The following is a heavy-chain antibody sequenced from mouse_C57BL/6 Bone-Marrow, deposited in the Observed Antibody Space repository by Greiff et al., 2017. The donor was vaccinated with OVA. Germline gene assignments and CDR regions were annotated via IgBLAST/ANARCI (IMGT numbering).Heavy chain of an antibody. V-gene: IGHV1-81*01. D-gene: IGHD3-2*02. Sequence: VKLMESGAELARPGASVKLSCKASGYTFTSYGISWVKQRTGQGLEWIGEIYPRSGNTYYNEKFKGKATLTADKSSSTAYMELRSLTSEDSAVYFCARYDSSGYLDYWGQGTTLTVSS. J-gene: IGHJ2*01. CDR3: ARYDSSGYLDY. CDR2: IYPRSGNT. CDR1: GYTFTSYG.